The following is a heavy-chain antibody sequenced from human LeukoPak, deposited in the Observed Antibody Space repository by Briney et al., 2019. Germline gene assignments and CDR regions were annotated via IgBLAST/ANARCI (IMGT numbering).Heavy chain of an antibody. Sequence: GASVKVSCKASGYTFTSYGISWVRQAPGQGLEWMGGIIPIFGTANYAQKFQGRVTITADESTSTAYMELSSLRSEDTAVYYCVTSLEQSKSKLLWFGELLSLTHFDYWGQGTLVTVSS. D-gene: IGHD3-10*01. J-gene: IGHJ4*02. CDR1: GYTFTSYG. V-gene: IGHV1-69*13. CDR3: VTSLEQSKSKLLWFGELLSLTHFDY. CDR2: IIPIFGTA.